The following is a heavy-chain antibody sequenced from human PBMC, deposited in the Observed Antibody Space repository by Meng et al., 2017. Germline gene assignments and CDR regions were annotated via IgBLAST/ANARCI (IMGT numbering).Heavy chain of an antibody. CDR2: IYYSGST. D-gene: IGHD3-10*01. J-gene: IGHJ3*02. V-gene: IGHV4-61*01. CDR3: ARAVVRDYYGSGSYYPDAFDI. Sequence: SETLSLTFTVSGGSVSSGSYYWSWIRQPPGKGLEWIGYIYYSGSTNYNPSLKSRVTISVDTSKNQFSLKLSSVTAADTAVYYCARAVVRDYYGSGSYYPDAFDIWGQGTMVTVSS. CDR1: GGSVSSGSYY.